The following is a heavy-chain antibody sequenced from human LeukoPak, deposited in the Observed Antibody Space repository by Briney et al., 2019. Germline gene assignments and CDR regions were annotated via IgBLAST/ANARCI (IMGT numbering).Heavy chain of an antibody. CDR2: ISPNSGGT. V-gene: IGHV1-2*02. J-gene: IGHJ4*02. CDR3: ARDGIGRYSSSWYGSNY. Sequence: GASVKVSCKASGYTFTGYYMHWVRQAPGQGLEWMGWISPNSGGTNYAQKFQGRVTMTRDTSISTAYMELSRLRSDDTAVYYCARDGIGRYSSSWYGSNYWGQGTLVTVSS. CDR1: GYTFTGYY. D-gene: IGHD6-13*01.